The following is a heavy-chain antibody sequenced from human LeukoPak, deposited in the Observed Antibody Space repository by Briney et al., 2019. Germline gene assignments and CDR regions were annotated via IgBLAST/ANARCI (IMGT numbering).Heavy chain of an antibody. J-gene: IGHJ3*02. CDR1: GASISSYY. CDR3: ARHQELGFYDAFDI. CDR2: IYYSGST. Sequence: SETLSLTCTVSGASISSYYWSWIRQPPGKGLEWIGYIYYSGSTNYNPSLKSRVTISIDTSKNQFSLKLDSVTAADTATYYCARHQELGFYDAFDIWGQGTMLTVSS. D-gene: IGHD7-27*01. V-gene: IGHV4-59*08.